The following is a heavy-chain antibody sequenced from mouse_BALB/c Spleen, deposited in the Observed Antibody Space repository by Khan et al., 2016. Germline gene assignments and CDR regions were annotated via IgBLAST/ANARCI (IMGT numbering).Heavy chain of an antibody. CDR3: ATSGNSFDY. J-gene: IGHJ2*01. V-gene: IGHV3-2*02. CDR2: ITYSGYT. Sequence: EVQLQESGPGLVKPSQSLSLTCTVTGYSITSDYAWNWIRQFPGNKLEWMGYITYSGYTSYNPSLKSRISITRDTSKNQFFLQLNSVTTEDTATXDCATSGNSFDYWGQGTTLTVSS. D-gene: IGHD1-1*01. CDR1: GYSITSDYA.